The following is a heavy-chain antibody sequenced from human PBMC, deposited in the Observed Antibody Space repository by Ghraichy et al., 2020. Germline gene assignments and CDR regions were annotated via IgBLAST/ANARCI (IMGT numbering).Heavy chain of an antibody. CDR3: ARVKWRGDPFPYYGLDI. D-gene: IGHD3-16*01. V-gene: IGHV4-34*01. J-gene: IGHJ6*02. CDR1: NGSFNGYY. CDR2: IDHSGDT. Sequence: CAVYNGSFNGYYWSWIRQPPGKGLEWIGEIDHSGDTYYNPSLRSRVTLSADTSKSQFSLKVTSLTAADTAVYYCARVKWRGDPFPYYGLDIWGQGTAVTVSS.